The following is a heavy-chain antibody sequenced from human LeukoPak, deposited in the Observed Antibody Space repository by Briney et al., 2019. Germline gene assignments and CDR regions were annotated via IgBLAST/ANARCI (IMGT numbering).Heavy chain of an antibody. CDR3: ARRGIAVAEIDY. CDR2: IYYSGST. J-gene: IGHJ4*02. CDR1: GGSISSSSYY. D-gene: IGHD6-19*01. V-gene: IGHV4-39*01. Sequence: SETLSLTCTVSGGSISSSSYYWGWIRQPPGKGLEWIGSIYYSGSTYYNPSLKSRVTISVDTSKNQFSLKLSSVTAADTAVYHCARRGIAVAEIDYWGQGTLVTVSS.